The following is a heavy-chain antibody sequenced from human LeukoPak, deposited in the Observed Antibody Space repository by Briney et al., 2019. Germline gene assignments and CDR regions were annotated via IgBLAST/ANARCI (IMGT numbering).Heavy chain of an antibody. CDR3: AKARIAAAGTGAVDV. D-gene: IGHD6-13*01. CDR1: GFTVSSYG. Sequence: GGSLRLSCAASGFTVSSYGMTWVRQAPGKGLEWVSAFSATDGSAQYAESVRGRFTISRDNSKNSLYLQMNSLRDEDTAVYFCAKARIAAAGTGAVDVWGGGTMVTVSS. J-gene: IGHJ3*01. CDR2: FSATDGSA. V-gene: IGHV3-23*01.